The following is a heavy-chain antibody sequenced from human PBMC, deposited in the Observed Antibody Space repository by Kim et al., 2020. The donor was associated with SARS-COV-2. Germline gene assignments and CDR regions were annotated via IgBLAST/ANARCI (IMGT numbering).Heavy chain of an antibody. J-gene: IGHJ6*02. CDR3: ARGGGGSSWYIPALPRDV. Sequence: ASVKVSCKASGYTFTSYGISWVRQAPGQGLEWMGWISAYNGNTNYAQKLQGRVTMTTDTSTSTAYMELRSLRSDDTAVYYCARGGGGSSWYIPALPRDVWGQGTTVTVSS. CDR2: ISAYNGNT. CDR1: GYTFTSYG. V-gene: IGHV1-18*01. D-gene: IGHD6-13*01.